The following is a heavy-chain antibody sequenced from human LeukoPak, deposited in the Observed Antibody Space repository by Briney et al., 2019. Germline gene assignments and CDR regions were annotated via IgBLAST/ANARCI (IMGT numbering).Heavy chain of an antibody. CDR3: ASERELDY. CDR2: ISSSSSYI. Sequence: TGGSLRLSCAASGFTFSSYSMNWVRQAPGKGLEWVSSISSSSSYIYYADSVKGRFTISRDNAKTSLCLQMNSLRAEDTAVYYCASERELDYWGQGTLVTVSS. J-gene: IGHJ4*02. V-gene: IGHV3-21*01. CDR1: GFTFSSYS. D-gene: IGHD1-26*01.